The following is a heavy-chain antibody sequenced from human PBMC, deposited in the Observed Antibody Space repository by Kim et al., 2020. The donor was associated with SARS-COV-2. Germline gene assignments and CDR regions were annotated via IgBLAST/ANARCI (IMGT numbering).Heavy chain of an antibody. D-gene: IGHD3-3*02. J-gene: IGHJ4*02. Sequence: GGSLRLSCAASGFTFSSYAMHWVRQAPGKGLEWVAVISYDGSNKYYADSVKGRFTISRDNSKNTLYLQMNSLRAEDTAVYYCARDLSFGPYPGPFFDYWGQGTLVTVSS. CDR3: ARDLSFGPYPGPFFDY. CDR1: GFTFSSYA. V-gene: IGHV3-30*04. CDR2: ISYDGSNK.